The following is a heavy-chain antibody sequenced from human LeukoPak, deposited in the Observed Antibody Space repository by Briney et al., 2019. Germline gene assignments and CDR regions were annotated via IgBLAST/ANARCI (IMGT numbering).Heavy chain of an antibody. CDR3: AKDRNPIGRNPRFDY. D-gene: IGHD1-14*01. V-gene: IGHV3-9*01. CDR1: GFTFGDYA. CDR2: ISWNSGSI. J-gene: IGHJ4*02. Sequence: GGSLRLSCAASGFTFGDYAMHWVRQAPGKGLEWVSSISWNSGSIGYADSVKGRFTISRDNAKNSLYLQMSSLRAEDTALYYCAKDRNPIGRNPRFDYWGQGTLVTVSS.